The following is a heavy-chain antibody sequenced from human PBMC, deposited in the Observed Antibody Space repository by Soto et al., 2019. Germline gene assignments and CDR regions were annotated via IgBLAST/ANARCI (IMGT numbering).Heavy chain of an antibody. D-gene: IGHD3-3*01. CDR2: IYYSGST. Sequence: PSVPLSLTGTVSGGTVISGSYCWSWIRQPAGEGLEWIGYIYYSGSTNYNPSLKSRVTISVDTSKNQFSLKLSSVTAADTAVYYCARAYDFWSGRPQPHFDYWGQGTLVTVSS. CDR3: ARAYDFWSGRPQPHFDY. V-gene: IGHV4-61*01. CDR1: GGTVISGSYC. J-gene: IGHJ4*02.